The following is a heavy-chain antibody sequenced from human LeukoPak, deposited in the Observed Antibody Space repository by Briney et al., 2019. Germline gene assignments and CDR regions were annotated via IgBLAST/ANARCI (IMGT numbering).Heavy chain of an antibody. J-gene: IGHJ2*01. CDR3: ARDPSNTSGRFQYFDL. CDR2: ISCYNGDT. D-gene: IGHD6-19*01. V-gene: IGHV1-18*01. CDR1: GYTFTSYD. Sequence: EASVKVSCKASGYTFTSYDINWLRQAPGQGLEWMGWISCYNGDTKYARKFQGRVTMTTDASTTTAYMELRSLTSDDTAVYFCARDPSNTSGRFQYFDLWGRGSLVTVSS.